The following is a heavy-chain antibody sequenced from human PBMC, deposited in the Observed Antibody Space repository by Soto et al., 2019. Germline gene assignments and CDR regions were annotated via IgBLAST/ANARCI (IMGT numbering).Heavy chain of an antibody. J-gene: IGHJ6*02. D-gene: IGHD6-6*01. V-gene: IGHV1-69*13. Sequence: SVKVSCKASGGTFSSYAISWVRQAPGQGLEWMGGIIPIFGTANYAQKFQGRVTITADESTSTAYMELSSLRSEDTAVYYCARSGHSSSSVYYYYGMDVWGQGTTVTVS. CDR3: ARSGHSSSSVYYYYGMDV. CDR1: GGTFSSYA. CDR2: IIPIFGTA.